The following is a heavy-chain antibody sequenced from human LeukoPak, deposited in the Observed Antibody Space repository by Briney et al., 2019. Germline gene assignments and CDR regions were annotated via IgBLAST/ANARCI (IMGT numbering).Heavy chain of an antibody. V-gene: IGHV1-2*02. D-gene: IGHD2-21*01. CDR1: GYTFTGYY. CDR2: INPNSGGT. Sequence: ASVKVSCKASGYTFTGYYMHWVRQAPGQGLEWMGWINPNSGGTNYAQKFQGRVTMTRDTSISTAYMELSRLRSDDTAVYYCARVRAVAAIEYYFDYWGQGTLVTVSS. CDR3: ARVRAVAAIEYYFDY. J-gene: IGHJ4*02.